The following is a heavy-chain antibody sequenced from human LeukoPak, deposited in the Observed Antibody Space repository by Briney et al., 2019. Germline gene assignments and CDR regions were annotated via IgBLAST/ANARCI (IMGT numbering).Heavy chain of an antibody. D-gene: IGHD5-24*01. J-gene: IGHJ6*02. CDR2: IYSGGST. CDR3: ASRDKGYYYGMDV. V-gene: IGHV3-66*01. Sequence: GGSLRLSCAASGFTLSSNYVSWVRHTPGKGLEWVSLIYSGGSTKYSEYVKGRFTISRDTSKNTLYLQMNSLRAEDTAVYYCASRDKGYYYGMDVWGQGTPVTVSS. CDR1: GFTLSSNY.